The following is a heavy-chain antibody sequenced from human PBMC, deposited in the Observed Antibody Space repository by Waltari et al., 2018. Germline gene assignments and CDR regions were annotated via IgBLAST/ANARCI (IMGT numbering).Heavy chain of an antibody. D-gene: IGHD3-3*01. CDR1: GGSFSGYW. V-gene: IGHV4-34*02. Sequence: QVQLQQWGAGLLQPSETLSLTCAVYGGSFSGYWGSWIRQPPGKGLEWIGEISHSGRTNYNPSLKSRVTISVDTPKNQFSLKLSSVTAADTAVYYCARHIRGYDAFDIWGQGTMAIVSS. CDR3: ARHIRGYDAFDI. CDR2: ISHSGRT. J-gene: IGHJ3*02.